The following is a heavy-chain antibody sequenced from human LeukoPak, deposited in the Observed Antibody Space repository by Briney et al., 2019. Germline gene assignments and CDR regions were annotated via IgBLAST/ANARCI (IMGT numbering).Heavy chain of an antibody. D-gene: IGHD3-3*01. V-gene: IGHV3-23*01. CDR1: GFTFSSYA. CDR3: AKSRVVSGTVDY. Sequence: GGSLRLSCAASGFTFSSYAMSWVRQAPGKGLEWVSAISGSGGSTYYADSVKGRFTISRDNSKNTLYLQMNSLRAENTAVYYCAKSRVVSGTVDYWGQGTLVTVSS. CDR2: ISGSGGST. J-gene: IGHJ4*02.